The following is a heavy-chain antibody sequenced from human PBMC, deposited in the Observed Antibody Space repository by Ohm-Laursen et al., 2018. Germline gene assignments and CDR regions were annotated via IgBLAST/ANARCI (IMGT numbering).Heavy chain of an antibody. CDR2: ISYDGSNK. Sequence: SLRLSCAASGFTFSSYGMHWVRQAPGKGLEWVAVISYDGSNKYYADSVKGRFTISRDNSKNTLYLQMNSLRAEDTAVYYCAKGGGDSSGSAYYFDYWDQGTLVTVSS. CDR1: GFTFSSYG. J-gene: IGHJ4*02. V-gene: IGHV3-30*18. CDR3: AKGGGDSSGSAYYFDY. D-gene: IGHD3-22*01.